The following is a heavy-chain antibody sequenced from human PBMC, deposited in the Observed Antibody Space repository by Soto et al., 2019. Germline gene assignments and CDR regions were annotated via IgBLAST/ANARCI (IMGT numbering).Heavy chain of an antibody. Sequence: PGGSLRLSCAASGFTFSSYGMHWVRQAPGKGLEWVAVISYDGSNKYYADSVKGRFTISRDNSKNTLYLQMNSLRAEDTAVYYCAKATLWFGEFYYYGMDVWGQGTTVTVSS. CDR2: ISYDGSNK. J-gene: IGHJ6*02. D-gene: IGHD3-10*01. CDR3: AKATLWFGEFYYYGMDV. CDR1: GFTFSSYG. V-gene: IGHV3-30*18.